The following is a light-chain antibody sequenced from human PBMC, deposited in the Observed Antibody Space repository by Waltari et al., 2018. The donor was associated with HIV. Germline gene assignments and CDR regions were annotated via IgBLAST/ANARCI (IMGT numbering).Light chain of an antibody. CDR1: TGPVTTDHY. Sequence: QAVVTQEPSLTVSPGGTVTLTCASSTGPVTTDHYPYWFQQMPGQAPTTLIFDSYSRHSWTPARFSGSLPGGKAALTLSGAQPEDEADYYCSLFYNTARVFGGGTRLTVL. CDR2: DSY. J-gene: IGLJ2*01. CDR3: SLFYNTARV. V-gene: IGLV7-46*01.